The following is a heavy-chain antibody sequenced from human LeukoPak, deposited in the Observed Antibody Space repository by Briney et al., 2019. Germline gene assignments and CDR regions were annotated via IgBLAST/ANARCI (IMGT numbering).Heavy chain of an antibody. V-gene: IGHV3-11*01. Sequence: GGSLRLSCAASGFTFSDYYMGWIRQAPGKGLEWVSYITSSGSAIYYADSVRGRFTISRDNARNSMFLHMDDLRAEDTAIYYCATDIVSTSGDYWGQGTLVTVSS. CDR3: ATDIVSTSGDY. CDR1: GFTFSDYY. J-gene: IGHJ4*02. CDR2: ITSSGSAI. D-gene: IGHD5/OR15-5a*01.